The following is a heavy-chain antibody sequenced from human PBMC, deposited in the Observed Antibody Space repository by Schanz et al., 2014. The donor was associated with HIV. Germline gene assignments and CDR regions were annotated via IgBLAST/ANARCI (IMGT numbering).Heavy chain of an antibody. V-gene: IGHV3-30*18. D-gene: IGHD3-10*01. CDR2: ISFDGSEK. J-gene: IGHJ6*02. CDR1: GFTFSSYG. CDR3: AKDPRGYYSYNGMDV. Sequence: QVQLAESGGGVVQPGGSLRLSCAASGFTFSSYGMYWVRQAPGKGLEWVAVISFDGSEKYYADSVKGRFTISRDNSKNTLYLQMNSLRAEDTAVYYCAKDPRGYYSYNGMDVWGQGTTVTVSS.